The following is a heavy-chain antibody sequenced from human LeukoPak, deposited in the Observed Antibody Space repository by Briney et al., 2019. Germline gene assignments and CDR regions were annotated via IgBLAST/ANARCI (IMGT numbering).Heavy chain of an antibody. D-gene: IGHD6-19*01. Sequence: PGGSLRLSCAASGFTFGSYAMTWVRQAPGKGLEWVSVITGSDLCTYYADSVRGRFTISRDNSKNTLYLQMNSLRADDTAVYYCAKHRGSGVAGTGGVESWGQGTLVTVSS. CDR2: ITGSDLCT. J-gene: IGHJ4*02. V-gene: IGHV3-23*01. CDR1: GFTFGSYA. CDR3: AKHRGSGVAGTGGVES.